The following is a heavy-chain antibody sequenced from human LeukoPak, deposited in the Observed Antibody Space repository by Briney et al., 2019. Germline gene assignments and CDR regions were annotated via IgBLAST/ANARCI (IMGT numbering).Heavy chain of an antibody. D-gene: IGHD5-18*01. Sequence: GGSLRLSCAASGFTFSSYSMNWVRQAPGKGLEWVSSISSSSSYIYYADSVKGRFTISRDNAKNSLYLQMNSLRAEDTALYYCAKDIVSRGYSYGLDAFDIWGQGTMVTVSS. CDR1: GFTFSSYS. J-gene: IGHJ3*02. CDR2: ISSSSSYI. V-gene: IGHV3-21*04. CDR3: AKDIVSRGYSYGLDAFDI.